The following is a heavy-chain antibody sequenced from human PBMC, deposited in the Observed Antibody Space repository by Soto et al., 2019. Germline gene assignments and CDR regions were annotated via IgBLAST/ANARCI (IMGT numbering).Heavy chain of an antibody. V-gene: IGHV4-30-2*01. D-gene: IGHD6-19*01. J-gene: IGHJ5*02. CDR3: AGMPYTSALRFDP. CDR1: GDPYSISTYS. Sequence: NPSETLSLTCNMSGDPYSISTYSWSWIRQPPGKALQWIGFIYQIGVTSYNPSLPSRASISLDRSNNQCSLKLKSVTAADTAVYFSAGMPYTSALRFDPWGPGTLAPVFS. CDR2: IYQIGVT.